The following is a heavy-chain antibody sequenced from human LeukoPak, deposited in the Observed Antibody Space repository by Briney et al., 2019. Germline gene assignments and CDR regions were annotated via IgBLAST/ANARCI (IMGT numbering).Heavy chain of an antibody. Sequence: SETLSLTCTVSGNSISTYYWTWIRQPPGKGLEWIGYISDSGSTNYNPSLKSRVTISLDTSKNQFSLKLISLTAADTAAYYCARVEYGDYGWFDPWGQGTLVTVSS. V-gene: IGHV4-59*01. CDR2: ISDSGST. D-gene: IGHD4-17*01. CDR1: GNSISTYY. CDR3: ARVEYGDYGWFDP. J-gene: IGHJ5*02.